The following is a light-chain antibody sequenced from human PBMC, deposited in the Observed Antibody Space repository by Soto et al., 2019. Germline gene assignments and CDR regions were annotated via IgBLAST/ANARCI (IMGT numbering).Light chain of an antibody. J-gene: IGLJ2*01. CDR1: SGHSSYA. V-gene: IGLV4-69*01. CDR3: QTWGSGIRVV. CDR2: LNSDGRH. Sequence: QSVLTQSPSASASLGASVKFTCTLSSGHSSYAIAWHQQQPEKGPRYLMKLNSDGRHSKGDGIPDRFSGSSSGAERYLTISSLQSEDEADYYCQTWGSGIRVVFGGGTKLTVL.